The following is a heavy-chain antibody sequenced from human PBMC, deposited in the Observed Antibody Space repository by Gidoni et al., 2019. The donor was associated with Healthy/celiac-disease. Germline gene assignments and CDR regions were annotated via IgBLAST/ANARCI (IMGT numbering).Heavy chain of an antibody. J-gene: IGHJ4*02. Sequence: QVQLVESGGGVVQPGRSLRLSCAASGFTFSSYGMHWVRQAPGKGLEWVAVIWYDGSNKYYADSVKGRFTISRDNSKNTLYLQMNSLRAEDTAVYYCARERRYGDYEGGFDYWGQGTLVTVSS. D-gene: IGHD4-17*01. CDR2: IWYDGSNK. CDR1: GFTFSSYG. CDR3: ARERRYGDYEGGFDY. V-gene: IGHV3-33*01.